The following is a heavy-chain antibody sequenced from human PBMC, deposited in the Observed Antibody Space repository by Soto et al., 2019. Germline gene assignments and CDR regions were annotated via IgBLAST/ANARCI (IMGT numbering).Heavy chain of an antibody. CDR3: ARARLVAGTYLFDY. D-gene: IGHD6-19*01. CDR1: GGSISSYY. J-gene: IGHJ4*02. CDR2: IYYSGST. Sequence: SETLSLTCTVSGGSISSYYWSWIRQPPGKGLEWIGYIYYSGSTNYNPSLKSRVTISVDTSKNQFSLKLSSVTAADTAVYYCARARLVAGTYLFDYWGQGTLVTVSS. V-gene: IGHV4-59*01.